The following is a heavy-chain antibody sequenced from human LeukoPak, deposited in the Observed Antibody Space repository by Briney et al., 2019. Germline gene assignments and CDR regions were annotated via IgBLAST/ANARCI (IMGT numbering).Heavy chain of an antibody. CDR3: TRESGPYSPFGY. D-gene: IGHD1-26*01. V-gene: IGHV4-4*02. CDR2: ISLTGRT. CDR1: GGSITSTNW. J-gene: IGHJ4*02. Sequence: SETLSLTCGVSGGSITSTNWWSWVRQPPGQGLEWIGEISLTGRTNYNPSLIGRVIMSLDESRNQLSLTLTSVTAADTAMYYCTRESGPYSPFGYWGQGTLVVVPS.